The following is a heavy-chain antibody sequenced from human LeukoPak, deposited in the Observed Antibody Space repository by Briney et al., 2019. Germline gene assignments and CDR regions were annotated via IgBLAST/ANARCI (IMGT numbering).Heavy chain of an antibody. CDR3: ASEKVLYYDFWSGYSSGYY. CDR1: GYTFTSYG. CDR2: ISAYNGST. J-gene: IGHJ4*02. D-gene: IGHD3-3*01. V-gene: IGHV1-18*01. Sequence: ASVKVSCKASGYTFTSYGISWVRQAPGQGLEWMGWISAYNGSTNYAQKLQGRVTMTTDTSTSTAYMELRSLRSDDTAVYYCASEKVLYYDFWSGYSSGYYWGQGTLVTVSS.